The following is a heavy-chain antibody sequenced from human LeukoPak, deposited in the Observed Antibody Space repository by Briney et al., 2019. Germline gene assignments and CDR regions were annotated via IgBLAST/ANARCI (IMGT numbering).Heavy chain of an antibody. J-gene: IGHJ3*02. V-gene: IGHV3-48*01. CDR1: GFTFSSYS. D-gene: IGHD3-9*01. Sequence: GGSLRLSCAASGFTFSSYSMNWVRQAPGKGLEWVSYISSSSSTIYYAGSVKGRFTISRGNAKNLLYLQMNSLRAEDTAVYYCARGQYFDWEMAFDIWGQGTMVTVSS. CDR3: ARGQYFDWEMAFDI. CDR2: ISSSSSTI.